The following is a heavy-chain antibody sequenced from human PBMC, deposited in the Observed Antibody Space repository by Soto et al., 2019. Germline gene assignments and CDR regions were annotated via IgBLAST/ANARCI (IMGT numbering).Heavy chain of an antibody. J-gene: IGHJ6*02. Sequence: SETLSLTCTVSGGSISSGGYYWSWIRQHPGKGLEWIGYIYYSGSTYYNPSLKSRVTISVDTSKNQFFLKLSSVTAADTAVYYCAREGIAAAGTSPYYYYGMDVWGQGTTVTVSS. D-gene: IGHD6-13*01. V-gene: IGHV4-31*03. CDR2: IYYSGST. CDR3: AREGIAAAGTSPYYYYGMDV. CDR1: GGSISSGGYY.